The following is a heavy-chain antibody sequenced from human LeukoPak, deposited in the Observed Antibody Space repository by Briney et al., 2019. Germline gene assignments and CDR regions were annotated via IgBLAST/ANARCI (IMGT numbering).Heavy chain of an antibody. CDR3: ARRRDSSGYYYFDY. CDR1: GFTFDDYG. V-gene: IGHV3-20*04. CDR2: LKWNGDNI. J-gene: IGHJ4*02. Sequence: GGSLRLSCAASGFTFDDYGMTWVRQAPGKGLEWVSGLKWNGDNIRYADSVKGRFTISRDNARSSLYLQMNSLRGEDTALYYCARRRDSSGYYYFDYWGRGTLVTVSS. D-gene: IGHD3-22*01.